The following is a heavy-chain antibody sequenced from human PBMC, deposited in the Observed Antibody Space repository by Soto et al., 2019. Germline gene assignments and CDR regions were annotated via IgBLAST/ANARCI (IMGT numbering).Heavy chain of an antibody. CDR2: IYYSGST. J-gene: IGHJ5*02. CDR1: GGSISSGDYY. CDR3: ARCCISTSSYSRLGFDP. V-gene: IGHV4-30-4*01. Sequence: QVQLQESGPGLVKPSQTLSLTCTVSGGSISSGDYYWSWIRQPPGKVLEWIGYIYYSGSTYYNPSLKSRVTISVDTSRNQFSLKLSSVTAADTAVYYCARCCISTSSYSRLGFDPWGQGTLVTVSS. D-gene: IGHD2-2*01.